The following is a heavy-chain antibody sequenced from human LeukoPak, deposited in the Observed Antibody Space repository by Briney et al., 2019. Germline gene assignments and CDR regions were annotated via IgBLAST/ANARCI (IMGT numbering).Heavy chain of an antibody. CDR3: AREDVVLVDAVRYYYYGMDV. CDR1: GYNFISYY. V-gene: IGHV1-46*01. CDR2: IDPSGGST. Sequence: ASVKVSCKTSGYNFISYYMHWVRQAPGQGLEWMGIIDPSGGSTSYAQKFQDRVTMTRDTSTSTVYMELSSLKSEDTAVYYCAREDVVLVDAVRYYYYGMDVWGQGTTVTVSS. J-gene: IGHJ6*02. D-gene: IGHD2-8*01.